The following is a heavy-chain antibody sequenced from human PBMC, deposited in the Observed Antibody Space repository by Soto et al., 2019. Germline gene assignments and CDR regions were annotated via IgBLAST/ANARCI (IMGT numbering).Heavy chain of an antibody. D-gene: IGHD6-19*01. CDR3: AKDFSNGLYFNY. CDR1: GFTFSNFA. Sequence: GGSLRLSCVASGFTFSNFALSWVRQAPGKGLEWVSALSGSSSSAYYADSVKGRFTISRDNSKNTLYLQMNSLRAEDTATYYCAKDFSNGLYFNYWGQGALVTVSS. J-gene: IGHJ4*02. CDR2: LSGSSSSA. V-gene: IGHV3-23*01.